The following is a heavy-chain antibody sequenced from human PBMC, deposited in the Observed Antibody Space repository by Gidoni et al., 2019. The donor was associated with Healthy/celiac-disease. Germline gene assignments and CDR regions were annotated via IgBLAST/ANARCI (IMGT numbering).Heavy chain of an antibody. CDR3: ARVWLDYGGNYGAFDI. J-gene: IGHJ3*02. Sequence: QVQLQESGPGLVKPSQTLSLTCTVPGGSISSGSYYWSWIRQPAGKGLEWIGRIYTSGSTNYNPSLKSRVTISVDTSKNQFSLKLSSVTAADTAVYYCARVWLDYGGNYGAFDIWGQGTMVTVSS. CDR1: GGSISSGSYY. CDR2: IYTSGST. V-gene: IGHV4-61*02. D-gene: IGHD4-17*01.